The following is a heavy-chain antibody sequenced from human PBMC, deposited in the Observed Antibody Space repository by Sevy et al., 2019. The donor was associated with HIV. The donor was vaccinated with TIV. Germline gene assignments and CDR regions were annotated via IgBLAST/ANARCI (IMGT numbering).Heavy chain of an antibody. J-gene: IGHJ4*02. CDR2: IYYSGST. D-gene: IGHD3-10*01. Sequence: SETLSLTCTVSGGSINIGGYYWTWIRQHPGKGWEWIGYIYYSGSTDYTPSLKSRVSISRDTSKNQFSLKLSSVTAADTAVYYCARADPGVSGGYWEADYWGQGTQVTVSS. CDR1: GGSINIGGYY. CDR3: ARADPGVSGGYWEADY. V-gene: IGHV4-31*03.